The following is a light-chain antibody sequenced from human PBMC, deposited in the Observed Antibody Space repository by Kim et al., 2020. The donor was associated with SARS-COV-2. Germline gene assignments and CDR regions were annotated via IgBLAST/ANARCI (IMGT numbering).Light chain of an antibody. Sequence: ASTGDRVTISCRASQSISSHLAWYQKKPGQAPQLLIYGASTLQSGVPSRFSGSGSGTDFTLTISGLQSEDFAIYYCQQYNNCPRTFGQGTKVDIK. CDR2: GAS. CDR3: QQYNNCPRT. V-gene: IGKV1-8*01. CDR1: QSISSH. J-gene: IGKJ1*01.